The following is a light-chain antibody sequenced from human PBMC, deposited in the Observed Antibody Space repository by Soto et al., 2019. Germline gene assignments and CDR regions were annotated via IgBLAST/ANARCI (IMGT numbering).Light chain of an antibody. CDR2: AAS. CDR1: QTISRY. Sequence: DIEMTQSPPSLSASVGDRVTITCRASQTISRYLNWYQQKPGKAPKLLIYAASTFHSGVPSRFSGSGSGTDFTLTISSLQPDDFAAYYCQQSYSTPITFGQGTRLEIE. V-gene: IGKV1-39*01. CDR3: QQSYSTPIT. J-gene: IGKJ5*01.